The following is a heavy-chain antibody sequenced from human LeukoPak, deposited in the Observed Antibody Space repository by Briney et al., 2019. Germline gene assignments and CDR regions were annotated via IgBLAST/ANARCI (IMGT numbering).Heavy chain of an antibody. V-gene: IGHV5-51*01. CDR2: IYPGASDT. CDR3: ATLSSSTSGWYYFDY. Sequence: GESLKISCKGSGYSFSTSWSGWGRQMPGKGLEWMGIIYPGASDTRYSPSFQGQVTISADKSISTANLQWSSLKASDTAMYYCATLSSSTSGWYYFDYWGQGTLVSVSS. D-gene: IGHD6-19*01. CDR1: GYSFSTSW. J-gene: IGHJ4*02.